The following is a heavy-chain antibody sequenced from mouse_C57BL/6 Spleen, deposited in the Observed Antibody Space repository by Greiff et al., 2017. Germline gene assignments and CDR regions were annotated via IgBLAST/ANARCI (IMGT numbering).Heavy chain of an antibody. Sequence: QVQLKQPGAELVMPGASVKLSCKASGYTFTSYWMHWVKQRPGQGLEWIGEIDPSDSYTNYNQKFKGKSTLTVDKSSSTAYMQLSSLASEDSAVYYCASGGTDYYGSSTWFAYWGQGTLVTVSA. J-gene: IGHJ3*01. D-gene: IGHD1-1*01. V-gene: IGHV1-69*01. CDR3: ASGGTDYYGSSTWFAY. CDR2: IDPSDSYT. CDR1: GYTFTSYW.